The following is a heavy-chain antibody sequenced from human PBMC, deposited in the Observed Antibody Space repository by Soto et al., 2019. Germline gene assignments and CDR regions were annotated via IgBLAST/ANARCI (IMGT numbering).Heavy chain of an antibody. CDR2: IYTTGTT. CDR3: ARLGTNGQTLDY. CDR1: GDSINDYF. J-gene: IGHJ4*02. Sequence: SDTLSLTCTDSGDSINDYFWTWIRQPAGKGLKWIGRIYTTGTTNYNTSLKSQVTISVETPQNQFFLRLTSLTTADPCVYFCARLGTNGQTLDYWGQGALVTVSS. D-gene: IGHD2-8*01. V-gene: IGHV4-4*07.